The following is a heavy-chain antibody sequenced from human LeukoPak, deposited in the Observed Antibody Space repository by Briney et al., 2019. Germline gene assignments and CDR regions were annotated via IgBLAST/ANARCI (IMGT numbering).Heavy chain of an antibody. Sequence: SETLSLTCAVSGGSISSSNWWSWVRQPPGKGLEWIGEIYHSGSTNYNPSLKSRVTISVDRSKNQFSLKLSSVTAADTAVYYCARDKRQASGRGLDYWGQGTLVTVSS. CDR2: IYHSGST. V-gene: IGHV4-4*02. CDR3: ARDKRQASGRGLDY. CDR1: GGSISSSNW. J-gene: IGHJ4*02. D-gene: IGHD1-1*01.